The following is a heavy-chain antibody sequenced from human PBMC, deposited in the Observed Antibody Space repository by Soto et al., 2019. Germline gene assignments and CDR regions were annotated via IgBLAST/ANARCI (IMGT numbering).Heavy chain of an antibody. CDR2: ISWDGRST. J-gene: IGHJ6*03. CDR1: GFTFDDYT. Sequence: GGSLRLSCAASGFTFDDYTMHWVRQAPGKGLEWVSLISWDGRSTYYADSVKGRFTISRDNSKNSLYLQMNSLRTEDTALYYCAKASGVRGPSYYCYMDVWGKGTTVTVSS. CDR3: AKASGVRGPSYYCYMDV. D-gene: IGHD2-8*02. V-gene: IGHV3-43*01.